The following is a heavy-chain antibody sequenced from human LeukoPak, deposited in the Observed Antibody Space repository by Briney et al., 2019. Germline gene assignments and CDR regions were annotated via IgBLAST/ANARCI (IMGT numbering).Heavy chain of an antibody. J-gene: IGHJ5*02. V-gene: IGHV4-34*01. CDR1: GGSFSGYY. CDR3: ARGWVTGWFDP. CDR2: INHSGST. Sequence: PSETLSLTCAVYGGSFSGYYWSWIRQPPGKGLEWIGEINHSGSTNYNPSLKSRVTISVDTSENQFSLKLSSVTAADTAVYYCARGWVTGWFDPWGQGTLVTVSS. D-gene: IGHD3-16*01.